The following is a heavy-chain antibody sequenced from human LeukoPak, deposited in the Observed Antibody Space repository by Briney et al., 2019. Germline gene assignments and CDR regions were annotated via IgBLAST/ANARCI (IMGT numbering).Heavy chain of an antibody. CDR1: GGSISTYY. J-gene: IGHJ6*03. V-gene: IGHV4-59*01. CDR2: LSYSGST. Sequence: PSETLSLTCTVSGGSISTYYWNWIRQPPGKGLEWIGYLSYSGSTKYSPSLKSRVTISLDTSKNQFSLRLSSVTAADTAIYYCARGMGRYYGSGTYYNQRGYYYYMDVWGKGATVTVSS. CDR3: ARGMGRYYGSGTYYNQRGYYYYMDV. D-gene: IGHD3-10*01.